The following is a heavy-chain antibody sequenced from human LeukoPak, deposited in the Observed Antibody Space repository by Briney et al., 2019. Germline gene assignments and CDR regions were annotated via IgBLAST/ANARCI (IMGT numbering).Heavy chain of an antibody. J-gene: IGHJ6*02. CDR1: GYTFTSYG. D-gene: IGHD6-13*01. Sequence: ASVKVSCTASGYTFTSYGISWVRQAPGQGLEWMGWISAYNGNTDYAQKLQGRVTMTTDTSTSTAYMELRSLRSDDTAVYYCARGPRIAAAGNYYYYGMDVWGQGTTVTVSS. CDR3: ARGPRIAAAGNYYYYGMDV. V-gene: IGHV1-18*01. CDR2: ISAYNGNT.